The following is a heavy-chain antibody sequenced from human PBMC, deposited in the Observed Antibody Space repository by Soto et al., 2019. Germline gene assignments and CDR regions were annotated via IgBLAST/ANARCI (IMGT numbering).Heavy chain of an antibody. D-gene: IGHD1-7*01. CDR3: ARGRLVAGTVDS. CDR1: GYTFTSYD. Sequence: QVQLVQSGAEVKKPGASVKVACKASGYTFTSYDIKWVRQATGQGLEWMGGMNPTTGSTGFAQKFQGRVTMISNTSISAAYLVLSSLTSEDTAVYYCARGRLVAGTVDSWGQGTLVTVSS. CDR2: MNPTTGST. V-gene: IGHV1-8*01. J-gene: IGHJ4*02.